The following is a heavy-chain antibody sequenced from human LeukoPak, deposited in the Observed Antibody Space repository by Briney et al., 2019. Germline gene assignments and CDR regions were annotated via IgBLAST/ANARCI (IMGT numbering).Heavy chain of an antibody. CDR2: INQDASHK. D-gene: IGHD6-13*01. Sequence: PGGSLRLSCAASGFIFPTYWMSWVRQALGKGLEWVANINQDASHKNHVESVKGRFTISRDNANNLLFLQMNDLRAEDTAIYYCARDPPTDSNWYPDYWGQGTLVTVSS. J-gene: IGHJ4*02. V-gene: IGHV3-7*01. CDR3: ARDPPTDSNWYPDY. CDR1: GFIFPTYW.